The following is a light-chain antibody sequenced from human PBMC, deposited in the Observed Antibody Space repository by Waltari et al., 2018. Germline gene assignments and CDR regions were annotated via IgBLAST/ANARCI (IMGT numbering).Light chain of an antibody. CDR2: DVS. J-gene: IGLJ3*02. CDR3: SSYTSSSTWV. CDR1: SSDVGGYKY. V-gene: IGLV2-14*01. Sequence: QSALTQPASVSGSPGQSITISCTGTSSDVGGYKYVSWYQQHPGKAPKLMIYDVSKRPSGVSNRFSGSKSGNAASLTISGLQAEDEADYYCSSYTSSSTWVVGGGTKLTVL.